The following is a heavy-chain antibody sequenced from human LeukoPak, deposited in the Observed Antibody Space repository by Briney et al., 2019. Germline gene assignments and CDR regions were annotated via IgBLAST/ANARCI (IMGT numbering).Heavy chain of an antibody. CDR2: ISYDGSNK. V-gene: IGHV3-30-3*01. CDR1: GFTFSSYA. D-gene: IGHD1-1*01. J-gene: IGHJ6*02. CDR3: ARRHWNDAGGNYYYYYGMDV. Sequence: GGSPRLSCAASGFTFSSYAMHWVRQAPGKGLEWVAVISYDGSNKYYADSVKGRFTISRDNSKNTLYLQMNSLRAEDTAVYYCARRHWNDAGGNYYYYYGMDVWGQGTTVTVSS.